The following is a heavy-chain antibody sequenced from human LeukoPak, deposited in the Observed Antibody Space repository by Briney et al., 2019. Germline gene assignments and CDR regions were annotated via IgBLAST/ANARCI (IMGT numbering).Heavy chain of an antibody. CDR2: IWYDGSIQ. D-gene: IGHD3-16*01. Sequence: GGSLRLSCAASGFTFSYYGMHWVRQAPGKGLAWVAIIWYDGSIQYYADSVKGRFTISRDNSKNTLYLQMNSLRAEDTAVYYCARVAGVAFQHWGQGTLVTVSS. J-gene: IGHJ1*01. V-gene: IGHV3-33*01. CDR3: ARVAGVAFQH. CDR1: GFTFSYYG.